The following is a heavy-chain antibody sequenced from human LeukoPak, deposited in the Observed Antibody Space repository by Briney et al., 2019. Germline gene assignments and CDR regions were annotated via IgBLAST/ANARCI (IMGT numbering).Heavy chain of an antibody. CDR3: ASGMITFGGVILTYFDY. J-gene: IGHJ4*02. CDR1: GGSISSYY. Sequence: SETLSLTCTVSGGSISSYYWSWIQQPPGKGLEWIGYIYTSGSTNYNPSLKSRVTISVDTSKNQFSLKLSSVTAADTAVYYCASGMITFGGVILTYFDYWGQGTLVTVSS. D-gene: IGHD3-16*01. V-gene: IGHV4-4*09. CDR2: IYTSGST.